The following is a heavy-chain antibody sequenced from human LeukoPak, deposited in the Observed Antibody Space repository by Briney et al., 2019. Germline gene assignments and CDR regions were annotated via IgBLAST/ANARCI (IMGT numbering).Heavy chain of an antibody. Sequence: SQTLSLTCTVSGGSISSGGYYWSWIRQPPGKGLEWIGYIYHSGSTYYNPSLKSRVTISVDRSKNQFSLKLSSVTAADTAVYYCARDLRRITIFGVVPGSAFDIWGQGTMVTVSS. D-gene: IGHD3-3*01. CDR3: ARDLRRITIFGVVPGSAFDI. V-gene: IGHV4-30-2*01. J-gene: IGHJ3*02. CDR2: IYHSGST. CDR1: GGSISSGGYY.